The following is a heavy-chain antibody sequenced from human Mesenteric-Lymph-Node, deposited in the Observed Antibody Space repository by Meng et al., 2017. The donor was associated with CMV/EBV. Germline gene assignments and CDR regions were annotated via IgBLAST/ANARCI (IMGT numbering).Heavy chain of an antibody. CDR2: ISYDRSNK. J-gene: IGHJ3*02. CDR1: GFTFSSYA. D-gene: IGHD2-15*01. CDR3: ARDLVGAFDI. V-gene: IGHV3-30-3*01. Sequence: GESLKISCAASGFTFSSYAMHWVRQAPGKGLEWVAVISYDRSNKYYADSVKGRFTISRDNSKNTLYLQMNSLRAEDTAVYYCARDLVGAFDIWGQGTMVTVSS.